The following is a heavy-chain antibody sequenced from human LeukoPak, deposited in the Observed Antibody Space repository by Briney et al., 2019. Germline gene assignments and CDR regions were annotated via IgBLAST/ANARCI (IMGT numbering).Heavy chain of an antibody. D-gene: IGHD2-2*01. CDR1: GYTFTSYY. CDR2: INPSGGST. CDR3: AREGGPLDFSVVPAAMYGMDV. V-gene: IGHV1-46*01. J-gene: IGHJ6*02. Sequence: ASVKVSCKASGYTFTSYYMHWVRQAPGQGLEWMGIINPSGGSTSYAQKFQGRVTMTRDTSTSTVYMELSSLRSEDTAVYYCAREGGPLDFSVVPAAMYGMDVWGQGTTVTVSS.